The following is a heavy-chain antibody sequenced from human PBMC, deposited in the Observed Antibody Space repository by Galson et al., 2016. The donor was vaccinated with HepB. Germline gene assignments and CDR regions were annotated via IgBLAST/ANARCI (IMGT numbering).Heavy chain of an antibody. CDR2: IKTKIDGGST. D-gene: IGHD1-7*01. Sequence: SLRLSCAASGFTVSHAWMSWVRQAPGKGLEWVGRIKTKIDGGSTDYAAPVKGRFTISRDDSKNTISLQMNSLKTEDTAVYYCTTGSIRTTYDTAWYYWGQGILVTVSS. CDR1: GFTVSHAW. V-gene: IGHV3-15*01. CDR3: TTGSIRTTYDTAWYY. J-gene: IGHJ4*02.